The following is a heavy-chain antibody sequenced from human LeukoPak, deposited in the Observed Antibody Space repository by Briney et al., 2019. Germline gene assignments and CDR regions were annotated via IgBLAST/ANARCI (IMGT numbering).Heavy chain of an antibody. CDR3: ARGPRITIFGVVMANDAFDI. CDR2: INPNSGGT. D-gene: IGHD3-3*01. J-gene: IGHJ3*02. Sequence: ASVKVSCKASGYTFTGYYMHWVRQAPGQGLEWMGWINPNSGGTNYAQKFQGRVTMTRDTPSSTAHMELSRLRFDDTVVYYCARGPRITIFGVVMANDAFDIWGQGTMVTVSS. V-gene: IGHV1-2*02. CDR1: GYTFTGYY.